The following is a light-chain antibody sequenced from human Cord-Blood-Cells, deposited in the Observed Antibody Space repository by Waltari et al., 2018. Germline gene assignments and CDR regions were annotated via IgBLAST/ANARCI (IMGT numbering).Light chain of an antibody. Sequence: QSALTQPASVSGSPGQSITISCTGPSSDVGSYNLVSSYQQHPGKAPKPMIYEDSKRPSGVSNRFSGSKSGNTASLTISGLQAEDEADYYCCSYAGSSFWVFGGGTKLTVL. CDR2: EDS. CDR1: SSDVGSYNL. J-gene: IGLJ3*02. CDR3: CSYAGSSFWV. V-gene: IGLV2-23*01.